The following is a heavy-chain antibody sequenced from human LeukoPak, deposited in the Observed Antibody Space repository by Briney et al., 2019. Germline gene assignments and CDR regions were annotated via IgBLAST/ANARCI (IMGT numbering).Heavy chain of an antibody. CDR2: ISSSGSTI. D-gene: IGHD2-15*01. J-gene: IGHJ4*02. V-gene: IGHV3-48*03. Sequence: PGGSLRLSCAASGFTFSSYEMNWVRQAPGKGLEWVSYISSSGSTIYYADSVKGRFTISRDSYKNTLYLQMNSLRAEDAAVYYCAKAPVTTCSGAYCYPFDYWGQGTLVTVSS. CDR3: AKAPVTTCSGAYCYPFDY. CDR1: GFTFSSYE.